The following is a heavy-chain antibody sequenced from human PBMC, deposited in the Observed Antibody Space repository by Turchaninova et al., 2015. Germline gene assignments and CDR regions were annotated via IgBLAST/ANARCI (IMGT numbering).Heavy chain of an antibody. CDR2: IFHSGNT. CDR3: ARDWTQTGVNYFDY. Sequence: QLQLQESGPGLVKPSEPLSLTCSVSGVSISSSNHYWSWFRQPPGQGLVWIGGIFHSGNTFYNPSLRSRVTISVASSQNQFSLTLSSVTAADTAVYYCARDWTQTGVNYFDYWGQGTLLTVSS. CDR1: GVSISSSNHY. J-gene: IGHJ4*02. V-gene: IGHV4-39*07. D-gene: IGHD1-1*01.